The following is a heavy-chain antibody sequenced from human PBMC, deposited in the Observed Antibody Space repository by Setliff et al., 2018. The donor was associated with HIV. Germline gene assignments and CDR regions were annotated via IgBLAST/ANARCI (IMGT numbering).Heavy chain of an antibody. CDR3: ARDRTPSYYNFWSGPGAFDI. CDR1: GGTFSRYP. D-gene: IGHD3-3*01. V-gene: IGHV1-69*13. J-gene: IGHJ3*02. Sequence: SVKVSCKASGGTFSRYPISWVRQAPGQGLEWMGWIIPIFGTANYPENFQGRVTITADESSSTAYMDLSSLRSEDTAMYYCARDRTPSYYNFWSGPGAFDIWGQGTMVTVSS. CDR2: IIPIFGTA.